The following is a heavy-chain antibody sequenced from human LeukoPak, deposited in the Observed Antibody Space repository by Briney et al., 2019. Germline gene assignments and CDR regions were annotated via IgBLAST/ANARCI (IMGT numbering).Heavy chain of an antibody. D-gene: IGHD2-2*01. V-gene: IGHV3-21*01. CDR2: ISSRSSYI. CDR3: ARSADCSSTSCYVVDV. CDR1: GFTFSTYS. Sequence: GGSLRLSCAASGFTFSTYSMNWVRQAPGKGLEWVSSISSRSSYIYYADSMKGRFTISRDNAKNSLYLQMNSLRAEDTAVYYCARSADCSSTSCYVVDVWGKGTTVTVSS. J-gene: IGHJ6*04.